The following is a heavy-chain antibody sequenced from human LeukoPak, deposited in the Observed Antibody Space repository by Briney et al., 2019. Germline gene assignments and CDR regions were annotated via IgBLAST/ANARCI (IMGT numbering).Heavy chain of an antibody. V-gene: IGHV3-48*01. CDR3: ARDPRYSSSTSCQPDY. CDR2: ISSSSSTI. D-gene: IGHD2-2*01. J-gene: IGHJ4*02. Sequence: GESLKISCAASGFTFSSYSMNWVRQAPGKGLEWVSYISSSSSTIYYADSVKGRFTISRDNAKNSLYLQMNSLRAEDTAVYYCARDPRYSSSTSCQPDYWGQGTLVTVSS. CDR1: GFTFSSYS.